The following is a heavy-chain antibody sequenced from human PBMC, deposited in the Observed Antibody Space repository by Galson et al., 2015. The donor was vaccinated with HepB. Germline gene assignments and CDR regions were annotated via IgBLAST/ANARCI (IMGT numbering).Heavy chain of an antibody. D-gene: IGHD5-18*01. CDR3: ARDLDTATPFDY. Sequence: SLRLSCAASGFTFSDYYMSWIRQAPGKGLEWVSYISSSGSTIYYADSVKGRFTISRDNAKNSLYLQMNSLRAEDTAVYYCARDLDTATPFDYWGQGTLVTVSS. CDR2: ISSSGSTI. J-gene: IGHJ4*02. V-gene: IGHV3-11*01. CDR1: GFTFSDYY.